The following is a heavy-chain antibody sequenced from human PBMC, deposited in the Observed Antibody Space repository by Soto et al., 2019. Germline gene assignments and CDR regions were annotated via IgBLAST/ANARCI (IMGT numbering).Heavy chain of an antibody. D-gene: IGHD6-6*01. J-gene: IGHJ4*02. CDR2: ISYDGSNK. Sequence: GGSLRLSCAASGFTFSSYGMHWVRQAPGKGLEWVAVISYDGSNKYYADSVKGRFTISRDNSKNTLYLQMNSLRAEDTAVYYCANYGFTPTLVRQKRGIVDFDYWGQGTLVTVSS. CDR1: GFTFSSYG. CDR3: ANYGFTPTLVRQKRGIVDFDY. V-gene: IGHV3-30*18.